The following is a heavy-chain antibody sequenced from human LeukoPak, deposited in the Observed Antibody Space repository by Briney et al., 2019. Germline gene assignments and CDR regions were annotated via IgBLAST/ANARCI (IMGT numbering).Heavy chain of an antibody. CDR3: ARSTLGSGWYVDY. V-gene: IGHV4-61*08. J-gene: IGHJ4*02. Sequence: SETLSLTCTVSGGSISSGGYYWSWIRQPPGKGLEWIGYIYYSGSTNYNPSLKSRVTISVDTSKNQFSLKLSSVTAADTAVYYCARSTLGSGWYVDYWGQGTLVTVSS. CDR2: IYYSGST. CDR1: GGSISSGGYY. D-gene: IGHD6-19*01.